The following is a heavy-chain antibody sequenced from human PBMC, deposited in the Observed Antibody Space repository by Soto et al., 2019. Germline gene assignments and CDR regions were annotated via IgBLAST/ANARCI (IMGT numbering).Heavy chain of an antibody. CDR2: ISYDGSNK. J-gene: IGHJ4*02. CDR1: GFTFSSYA. Sequence: QVQLVESGGGVVQPGRSLRLSCAASGFTFSSYAMHWVRQAPGKGLEWVAVISYDGSNKYYADSVKGRFTISRDNSKNTLYLQMNSLRAEDTAVYYCARDRLTMVRGVKDYWGQGTLVTVSS. D-gene: IGHD3-10*01. CDR3: ARDRLTMVRGVKDY. V-gene: IGHV3-30-3*01.